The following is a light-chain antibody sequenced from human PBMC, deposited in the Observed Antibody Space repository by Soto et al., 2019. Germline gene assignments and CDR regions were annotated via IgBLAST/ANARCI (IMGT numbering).Light chain of an antibody. J-gene: IGKJ3*01. V-gene: IGKV1-39*01. CDR3: QQSFRSPFT. CDR2: AAS. CDR1: HSISSL. Sequence: DIQLTQSTSSLSASVGDRVTLTCRASHSISSLLNWYQQKPGKAPKVLIYAASKLETGVSSRFSGSGSGTDFPLTISGLQPEDSATYYCQQSFRSPFTFGPGTKVDIK.